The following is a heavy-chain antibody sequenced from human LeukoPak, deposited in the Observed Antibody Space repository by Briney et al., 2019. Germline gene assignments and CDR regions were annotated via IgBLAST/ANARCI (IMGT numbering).Heavy chain of an antibody. CDR1: GFTFSSYS. V-gene: IGHV3-48*01. D-gene: IGHD6-13*01. CDR2: ISSSSSTI. J-gene: IGHJ6*03. Sequence: PGGSLRLSCAASGFTFSSYSMNWVRQAPGKGLEWVSYISSSSSTIYYADSVNGRFTISRDNAKNSLNLQMNSLRAEDMAVYYCARDGAAAGNYNYYYYMDVWGKGTTVTVSS. CDR3: ARDGAAAGNYNYYYYMDV.